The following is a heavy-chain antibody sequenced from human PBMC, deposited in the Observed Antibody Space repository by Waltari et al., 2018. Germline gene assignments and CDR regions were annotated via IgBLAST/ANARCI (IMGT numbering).Heavy chain of an antibody. CDR2: ISSSSSTI. V-gene: IGHV3-48*01. CDR3: ASIYVGGGYYYYGMDV. J-gene: IGHJ6*02. D-gene: IGHD3-10*01. Sequence: EVQLVESGGGLVQPGGSLRLSCAASGFTFSSYSMNWVRQAPGKGLEWVSYISSSSSTIYYADSVKGRFTISRDNAKNSLYLQMNSLRAEDTAVYYCASIYVGGGYYYYGMDVWGQGTTVTVSS. CDR1: GFTFSSYS.